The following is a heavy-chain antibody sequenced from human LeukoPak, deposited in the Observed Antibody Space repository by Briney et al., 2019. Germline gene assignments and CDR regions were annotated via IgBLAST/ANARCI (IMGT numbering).Heavy chain of an antibody. Sequence: SVKLSCETSRFTFSTFAVRGVPDARGQRLECVVWIVIVRGPTTYTQNFQETVTITRDTSTSTPYQEPSGLKSEDTAVYFRASWSHCSTKTCYPPLDSWGQGTMVTVAS. CDR2: IVIVRGPT. J-gene: IGHJ4*02. CDR3: ASWSHCSTKTCYPPLDS. D-gene: IGHD2-15*01. CDR1: RFTFSTFA. V-gene: IGHV1-58*01.